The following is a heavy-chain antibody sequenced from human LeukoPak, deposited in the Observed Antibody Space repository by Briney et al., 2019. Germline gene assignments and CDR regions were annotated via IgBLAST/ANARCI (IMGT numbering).Heavy chain of an antibody. CDR3: ASRWVQPTPSSDS. CDR2: IYDGGST. J-gene: IGHJ4*02. V-gene: IGHV4-39*01. CDR1: GGSISSSSYY. Sequence: PSETLSLTCTVSGGSISSSSYYGGWIRQPPGKGLEWIGTIYDGGSTCYNPSLKSRVTISVDTSKNQFSLKLTSVTATDTAVYYCASRWVQPTPSSDSWGQGTLVTVSS. D-gene: IGHD5-24*01.